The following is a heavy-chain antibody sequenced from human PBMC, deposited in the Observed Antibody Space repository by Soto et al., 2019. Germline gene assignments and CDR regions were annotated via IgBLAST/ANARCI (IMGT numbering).Heavy chain of an antibody. J-gene: IGHJ6*03. CDR1: GYTFTSYD. CDR3: ARAPRPGYCSGGSCYHYYYYYMDV. D-gene: IGHD2-15*01. Sequence: ASVKVSCKASGYTFTSYDINWVRQATGQGLEWMGWMNPNSGNTGYAQKFQGRVTMTRKTSISTAYMELSSLRSEDTAVYYCARAPRPGYCSGGSCYHYYYYYMDVWGKGTTVTVSS. V-gene: IGHV1-8*01. CDR2: MNPNSGNT.